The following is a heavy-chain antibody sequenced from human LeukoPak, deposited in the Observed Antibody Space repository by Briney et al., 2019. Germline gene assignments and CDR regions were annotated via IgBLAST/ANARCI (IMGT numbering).Heavy chain of an antibody. CDR2: ISGSGGST. J-gene: IGHJ1*01. Sequence: GGSLRLSCAASGFTFSSYAMSWVRQAPGKGLEWVSAISGSGGSTYYADSVKGRFTISRDSSKNTLYLQMNSLRAEDTAVYYCAKDRVYYYDSSGYPSAFQHWGQGTLVTVSS. D-gene: IGHD3-22*01. CDR3: AKDRVYYYDSSGYPSAFQH. CDR1: GFTFSSYA. V-gene: IGHV3-23*01.